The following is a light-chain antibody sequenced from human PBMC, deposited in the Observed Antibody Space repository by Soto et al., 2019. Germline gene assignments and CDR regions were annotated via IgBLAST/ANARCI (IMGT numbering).Light chain of an antibody. V-gene: IGLV1-40*01. J-gene: IGLJ1*01. CDR1: SSNIGAGYD. Sequence: QSVLTQPRSVSGAPGQRVTISCTGSSSNIGAGYDVHWYQQLPGTAPKLLIYGNSNRPSGVPDRFSGSKSGTSASLAITGLQAEDEADYYCQSYDSSLSRVFGTGTKVTVL. CDR2: GNS. CDR3: QSYDSSLSRV.